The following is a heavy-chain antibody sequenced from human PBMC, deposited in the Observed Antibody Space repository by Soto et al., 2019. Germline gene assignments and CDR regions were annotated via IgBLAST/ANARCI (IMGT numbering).Heavy chain of an antibody. CDR2: IITIFGTA. Sequence: QVQLVQSGAEVKKPGSSVKVSCKASGGTFSSYAISWVRQAPGQGLEWMGGIITIFGTANYAQTFQGRVTITADESTSTAYMELSSLRSEDTAVYYCARDTGGEPLYYYGMDVWGQGTTVTVSS. V-gene: IGHV1-69*01. J-gene: IGHJ6*02. CDR1: GGTFSSYA. CDR3: ARDTGGEPLYYYGMDV. D-gene: IGHD3-16*01.